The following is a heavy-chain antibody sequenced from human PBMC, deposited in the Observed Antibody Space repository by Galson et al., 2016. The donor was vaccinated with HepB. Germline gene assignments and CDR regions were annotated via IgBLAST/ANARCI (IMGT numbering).Heavy chain of an antibody. J-gene: IGHJ4*02. D-gene: IGHD5-18*01. Sequence: SLRLSCAASGFSFSSYSLNWVRQAPGKGLEWISYISSSSSTIYYADSVKGRFTISRDNAKNSLFLQMNSLRDDDTALYYCARAPRGYIIDYFDYWGQGTLVTVSS. CDR3: ARAPRGYIIDYFDY. CDR2: ISSSSSTI. V-gene: IGHV3-48*02. CDR1: GFSFSSYS.